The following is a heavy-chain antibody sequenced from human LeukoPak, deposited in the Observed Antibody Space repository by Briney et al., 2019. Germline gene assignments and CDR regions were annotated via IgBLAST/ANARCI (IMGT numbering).Heavy chain of an antibody. Sequence: GGSLRLSCAASGFTFSSYEMNWVRQAPGKGLEWVSYISNSGSFIYYADSVKGRFTTSRDNAKSSLYLQMNSLRAEDTAVYYCGRGHWGLDYWGQGALVTVSS. CDR1: GFTFSSYE. J-gene: IGHJ4*02. CDR2: ISNSGSFI. CDR3: GRGHWGLDY. V-gene: IGHV3-48*03. D-gene: IGHD7-27*01.